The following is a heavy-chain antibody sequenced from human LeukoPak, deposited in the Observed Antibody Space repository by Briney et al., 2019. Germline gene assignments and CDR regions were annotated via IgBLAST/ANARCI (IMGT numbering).Heavy chain of an antibody. CDR3: ARANYHGSGSYCDY. CDR2: ISAYNGNT. Sequence: ASVKVSCKASGYTFTSYGISWVRQAPGQGLEWMGWISAYNGNTNYAQKLQGRVTMTTGTSTTTAYMELRSLRSDDTAVYYCARANYHGSGSYCDYWGQGTLVTVSS. V-gene: IGHV1-18*01. CDR1: GYTFTSYG. J-gene: IGHJ4*02. D-gene: IGHD3-10*01.